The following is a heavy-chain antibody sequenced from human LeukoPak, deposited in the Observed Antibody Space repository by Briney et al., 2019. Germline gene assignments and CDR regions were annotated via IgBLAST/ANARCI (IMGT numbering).Heavy chain of an antibody. J-gene: IGHJ6*03. CDR3: AGVASSGPFYYYMDV. Sequence: GGSLRLSCAASGFTVSNNYMIWVRQAPGKGLEAISVIYSGGSPFYADSVKGRFTISRDNSENTLSLQMNSLRADDTAVYYCAGVASSGPFYYYMDVWGKGSTVTVSS. D-gene: IGHD3-3*01. CDR2: IYSGGSP. V-gene: IGHV3-66*02. CDR1: GFTVSNNY.